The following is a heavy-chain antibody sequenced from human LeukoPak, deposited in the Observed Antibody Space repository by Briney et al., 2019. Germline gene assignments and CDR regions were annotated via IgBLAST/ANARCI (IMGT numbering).Heavy chain of an antibody. CDR3: ARTPYCGGDCYVDY. D-gene: IGHD2-21*02. V-gene: IGHV2-70*04. J-gene: IGHJ4*02. CDR2: IDWDDDR. Sequence: SGPALLKATPTLTLTCTFSGFSLSTSGMRVSWIRQTPGKALDWLARIDWDDDRFYSTSLKTRLTISKDTSKNQVVLTMTNMDPVDTATYYCARTPYCGGDCYVDYWGQGTLVTVSS. CDR1: GFSLSTSGMR.